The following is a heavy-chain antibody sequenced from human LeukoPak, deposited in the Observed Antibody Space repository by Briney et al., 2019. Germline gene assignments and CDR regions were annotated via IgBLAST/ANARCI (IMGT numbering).Heavy chain of an antibody. CDR1: GVSFDDYY. Sequence: PSQTLSLTCAVSGVSFDDYYWSWVRQTPGKGLEWIGEINHSGYTNDSPSLKSRVTLSIDTSRKQFSLNLRSVTVADTGIYYCTRMTAGHDYWGQGTLVTVPS. CDR2: INHSGYT. D-gene: IGHD2-21*02. V-gene: IGHV4-34*09. CDR3: TRMTAGHDY. J-gene: IGHJ4*02.